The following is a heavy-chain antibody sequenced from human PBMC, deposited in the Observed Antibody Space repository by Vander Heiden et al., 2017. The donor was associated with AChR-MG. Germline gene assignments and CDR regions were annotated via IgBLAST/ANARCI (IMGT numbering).Heavy chain of an antibody. Sequence: EVQLVESGGDLIQPGRSLRLSCTTSGFTFGYYAMSWVRQPPGKGLELVGFIRSNAYRETTEYAASGRGRFTISRDNANSSAYMDMNRLKTEDTAVYYCAIGKTGGGAKYFFDCWGQGTLVPVSS. CDR2: IRSNAYRETT. CDR1: GFTFGYYA. J-gene: IGHJ4*02. V-gene: IGHV3-49*04. D-gene: IGHD3-16*01. CDR3: AIGKTGGGAKYFFDC.